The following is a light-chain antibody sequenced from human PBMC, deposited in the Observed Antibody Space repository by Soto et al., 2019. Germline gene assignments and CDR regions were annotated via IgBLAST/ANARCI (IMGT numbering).Light chain of an antibody. Sequence: EIVMTQSPATLSVSPGERATLSCRASQSVSSKLVWYQQKPGQAPRLLIYAASTRATGIPARFSGSGSGTEFTLTITSLQSEDFAVYYCQQYSNWPPYTFGQGTKLEIK. V-gene: IGKV3-15*01. CDR2: AAS. CDR3: QQYSNWPPYT. J-gene: IGKJ2*01. CDR1: QSVSSK.